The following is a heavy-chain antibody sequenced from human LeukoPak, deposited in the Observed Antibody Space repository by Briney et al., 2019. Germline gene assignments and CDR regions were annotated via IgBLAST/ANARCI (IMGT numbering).Heavy chain of an antibody. Sequence: SETLSLTCTVSGGSISSSSYYWGWIRQPPGKGLKWIGSIYYSGSTYYNPSLKSRVTISVDTSKNQFSLKLSSVTAADTAVYYCARDGYKSTFDYWGQGTLVTVSS. CDR2: IYYSGST. CDR1: GGSISSSSYY. CDR3: ARDGYKSTFDY. V-gene: IGHV4-39*02. J-gene: IGHJ4*02. D-gene: IGHD5-24*01.